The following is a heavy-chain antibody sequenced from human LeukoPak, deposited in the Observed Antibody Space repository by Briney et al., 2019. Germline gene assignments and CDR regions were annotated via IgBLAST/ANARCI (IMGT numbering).Heavy chain of an antibody. J-gene: IGHJ4*02. Sequence: GGSLRLSCAASGFTFSSYRMNWVRQAPGKGLEWVSCISSSSSYIYYADSVKGRFTISRDNSKNTLYLQMNSLRAEDTAVYYCARSGRGPSRGSPGYYYFDYWGQGTLVTVSS. V-gene: IGHV3-21*01. CDR3: ARSGRGPSRGSPGYYYFDY. CDR2: ISSSSSYI. D-gene: IGHD2-15*01. CDR1: GFTFSSYR.